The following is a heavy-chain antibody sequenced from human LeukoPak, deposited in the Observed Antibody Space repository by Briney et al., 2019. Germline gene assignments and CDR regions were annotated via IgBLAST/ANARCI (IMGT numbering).Heavy chain of an antibody. D-gene: IGHD2-21*02. CDR2: MNPNSGNT. J-gene: IGHJ5*02. CDR1: RYTFTSYD. CDR3: ARGRGVVVTAIDWFDP. Sequence: GASVKVSCKASRYTFTSYDINWVRQATGQGLEWMGWMNPNSGNTGYAQKFQGRVTMTRNTSISTAYMELSSLRSEDTAVYYCARGRGVVVTAIDWFDPWGQGTLVTVSS. V-gene: IGHV1-8*01.